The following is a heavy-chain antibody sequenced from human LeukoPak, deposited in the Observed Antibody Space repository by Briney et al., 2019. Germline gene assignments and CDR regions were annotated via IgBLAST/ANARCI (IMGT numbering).Heavy chain of an antibody. J-gene: IGHJ4*02. D-gene: IGHD3-22*01. V-gene: IGHV3-23*01. Sequence: GGSLRLSCAVSGITLSNYGMSWVRQAPGKGLEWGAGISDSGGRTNYADSVKGRFTISRDNPKNTIYLQMNSLRAEDTAVYFCAKRGVVIRVILVGFNKEAYYFDSWGQGALVTVSS. CDR2: ISDSGGRT. CDR1: GITLSNYG. CDR3: AKRGVVIRVILVGFNKEAYYFDS.